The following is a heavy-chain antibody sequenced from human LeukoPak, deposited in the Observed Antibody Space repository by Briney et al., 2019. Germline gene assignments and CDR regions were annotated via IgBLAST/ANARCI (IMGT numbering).Heavy chain of an antibody. Sequence: GGSLRLSCAASGFSFSTYAMHWVRQAPGKGLEYVSVISSNGGTTYYANSVKGQFNISRDNSMNTLYLQMVSLSAEDMAVYYCARGRGLKSYYFYMDVWGKGTTVTVSS. CDR3: ARGRGLKSYYFYMDV. CDR2: ISSNGGTT. V-gene: IGHV3-64*01. CDR1: GFSFSTYA. D-gene: IGHD5-24*01. J-gene: IGHJ6*03.